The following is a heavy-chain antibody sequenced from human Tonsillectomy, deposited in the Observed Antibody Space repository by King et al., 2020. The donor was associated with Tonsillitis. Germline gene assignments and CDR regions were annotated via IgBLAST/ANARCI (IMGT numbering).Heavy chain of an antibody. Sequence: QLVQSGAEVKKPGASVKVSCKASGYTFIDYYIHLVRQAPGTVLEWIGWNNPNIGGTNYAQKFQGRVTMTRDTSISTAHMELSRLRSDDTAVYYCAREDRSGWYGYWGQGTLVTVSS. CDR1: GYTFIDYY. J-gene: IGHJ4*02. CDR2: NNPNIGGT. V-gene: IGHV1-2*02. CDR3: AREDRSGWYGY. D-gene: IGHD6-19*01.